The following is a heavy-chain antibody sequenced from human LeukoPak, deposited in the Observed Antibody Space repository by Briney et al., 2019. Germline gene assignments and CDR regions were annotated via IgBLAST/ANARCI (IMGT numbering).Heavy chain of an antibody. CDR2: IYPGDSDT. CDR3: ARYRNTAMVKYYFDY. Sequence: GESLKISCKGSGYSFTSYWIGWVRQMPGKGLEWMGIIYPGDSDTRYSPPFQGQVTISADKSISTAYLQWSSLKASDTAMYYCARYRNTAMVKYYFDYWGQGTLVTASS. CDR1: GYSFTSYW. V-gene: IGHV5-51*01. D-gene: IGHD5-18*01. J-gene: IGHJ4*02.